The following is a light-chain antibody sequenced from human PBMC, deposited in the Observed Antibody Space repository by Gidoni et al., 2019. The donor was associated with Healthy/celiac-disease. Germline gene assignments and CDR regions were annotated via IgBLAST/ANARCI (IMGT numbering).Light chain of an antibody. CDR1: QSVSSSY. Sequence: VLTPSPRALSLSPGERATLSCRASQSVSSSYLAWYQQKPGQAPRLLIYGASSRATGIPDRFSGSGSGTDFTLTISRLEPEDFAVYYCQQYGSSPWTFGQGTKVEIK. CDR2: GAS. J-gene: IGKJ1*01. CDR3: QQYGSSPWT. V-gene: IGKV3-20*01.